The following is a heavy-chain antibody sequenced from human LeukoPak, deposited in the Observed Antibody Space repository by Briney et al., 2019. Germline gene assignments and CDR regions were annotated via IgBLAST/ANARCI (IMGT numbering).Heavy chain of an antibody. CDR2: ISYDGSNK. CDR3: VYCSSSSCYKTGNYFDS. CDR1: GFTFSSYG. J-gene: IGHJ4*02. Sequence: GGSLRLSCAASGFTFSSYGMHWVRQAPGKGLEWVAVISYDGSNKYYADSVKGRFTISRDNSKNTVYLQMNSLRAEDTALYYCVYCSSSSCYKTGNYFDSWGQGTPVTVSS. V-gene: IGHV3-30*03. D-gene: IGHD2-2*02.